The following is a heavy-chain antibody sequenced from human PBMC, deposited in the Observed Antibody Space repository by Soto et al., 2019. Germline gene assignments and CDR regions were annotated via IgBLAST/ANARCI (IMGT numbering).Heavy chain of an antibody. CDR1: GFTFSSYA. D-gene: IGHD6-19*01. Sequence: EVQLLESGGGLVQPGGSLKLSCAASGFTFSSYAMTWVRQAPGKGLDWVSAISDSGVSTHYADSVKGRFTISRDNSKNTLYLQMNSLRAEDTAVYYCAKYSSGWDFDYWGQGTLVTVSS. V-gene: IGHV3-23*01. CDR2: ISDSGVST. J-gene: IGHJ4*02. CDR3: AKYSSGWDFDY.